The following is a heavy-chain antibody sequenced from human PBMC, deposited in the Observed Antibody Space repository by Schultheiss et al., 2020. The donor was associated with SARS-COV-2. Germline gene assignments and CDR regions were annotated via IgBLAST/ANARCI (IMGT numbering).Heavy chain of an antibody. V-gene: IGHV4-61*08. Sequence: GSLRLSCAVSGGSISSGGYSWSWIRQPPGKGLEWIGYIYYSGSTNYNPSLKSRVTISVDTSKNQFSLKLSSVTAADTAVYYCARDRSGYPPRYGMDVWGQGTTVTVSS. CDR1: GGSISSGGYS. J-gene: IGHJ6*02. D-gene: IGHD3-22*01. CDR2: IYYSGST. CDR3: ARDRSGYPPRYGMDV.